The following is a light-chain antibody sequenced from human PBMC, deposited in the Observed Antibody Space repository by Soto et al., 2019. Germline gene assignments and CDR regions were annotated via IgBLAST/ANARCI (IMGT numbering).Light chain of an antibody. J-gene: IGKJ1*01. V-gene: IGKV1-5*03. Sequence: DIQMTQSPSTLSASVGDRVTITCRASQSISSWLAWYQQKPGKAPNLLIYKASTLESGVPSRFSGSGSGTDFTLTISSLQPDDFATYYCQQYTCYSAWTFGQGTKVEIK. CDR2: KAS. CDR1: QSISSW. CDR3: QQYTCYSAWT.